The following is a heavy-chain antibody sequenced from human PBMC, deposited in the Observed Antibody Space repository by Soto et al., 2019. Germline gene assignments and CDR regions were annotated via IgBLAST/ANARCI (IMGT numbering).Heavy chain of an antibody. CDR1: GGSISSNY. CDR3: ARYRREAVAGYTLDN. CDR2: VYNSGST. D-gene: IGHD6-13*01. Sequence: SETLSLTCTVSGGSISSNYWTWIRQPPGKGLEWIGYVYNSGSTNYNPSLKSQVTISEDTSKSQFSLKVNSMTAADTAVYYCARYRREAVAGYTLDNWGQGILVTVS. V-gene: IGHV4-59*01. J-gene: IGHJ4*02.